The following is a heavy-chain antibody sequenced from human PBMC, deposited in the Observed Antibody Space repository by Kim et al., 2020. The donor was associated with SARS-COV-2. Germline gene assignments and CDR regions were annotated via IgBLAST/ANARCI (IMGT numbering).Heavy chain of an antibody. V-gene: IGHV4-39*01. D-gene: IGHD3-10*01. J-gene: IGHJ4*02. CDR2: LYYSGDI. CDR1: GGSIATTYY. Sequence: SETLSLTCTVSGGSIATTYYWGWIRQPPGKGLEWIGSLYYSGDIYYNPSLKSRVTISVDTSRNQFSLRLNSVTAADRAIYYCARIGLYGTGILVDSWGQGTLVTVYS. CDR3: ARIGLYGTGILVDS.